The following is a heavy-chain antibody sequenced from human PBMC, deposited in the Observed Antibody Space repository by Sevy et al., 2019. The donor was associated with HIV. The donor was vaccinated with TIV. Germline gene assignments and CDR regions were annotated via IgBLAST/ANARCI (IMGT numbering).Heavy chain of an antibody. CDR1: GFTFSSYA. Sequence: GGCLRLSCAASGFTFSSYAMSWVRQAPGKGLEWVSAISGSGGSTYYADSVKGRFTISRDNSKNTLYLQINSLRAEDPGVYYCAQDVRWHSGRGYFDYWGQGTLVTVSS. V-gene: IGHV3-23*01. J-gene: IGHJ4*02. D-gene: IGHD1-26*01. CDR2: ISGSGGST. CDR3: AQDVRWHSGRGYFDY.